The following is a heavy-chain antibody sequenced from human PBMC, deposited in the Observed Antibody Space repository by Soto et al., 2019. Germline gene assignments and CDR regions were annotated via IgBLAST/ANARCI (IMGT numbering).Heavy chain of an antibody. D-gene: IGHD5-18*01. CDR2: INTNGVNT. CDR1: GFTFSGYS. CDR3: ARDLKSGYSYGGSYWYFDL. J-gene: IGHJ2*01. Sequence: GGSLRLSCAASGFTFSGYSMFWVRQAPGKGLEYVSAINTNGVNTFYAKSVKGRFTISRDNSKNTMYLQMGSLRSEDTAVYYCARDLKSGYSYGGSYWYFDLWGRGTLVTVSS. V-gene: IGHV3-64*01.